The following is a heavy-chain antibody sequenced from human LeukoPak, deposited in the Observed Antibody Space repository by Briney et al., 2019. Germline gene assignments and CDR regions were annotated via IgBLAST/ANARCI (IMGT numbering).Heavy chain of an antibody. V-gene: IGHV4-59*01. CDR1: AGSISSYY. CDR3: ARVDGGGYYYYGMDV. CDR2: IYSCGST. Sequence: SETLSLTCTVSAGSISSYYWSWIRQPPGKGLEWIGYIYSCGSTNYNPSLKSRVTISVDTSKNQFSLKLSSVTAADTAVYYCARVDGGGYYYYGMDVWGQGTTVTVSS. J-gene: IGHJ6*02. D-gene: IGHD3-10*01.